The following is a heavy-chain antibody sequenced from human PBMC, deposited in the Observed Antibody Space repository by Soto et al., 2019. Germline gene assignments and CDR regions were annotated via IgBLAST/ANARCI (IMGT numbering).Heavy chain of an antibody. CDR1: GFTFNIYW. J-gene: IGHJ4*02. D-gene: IGHD1-1*01. V-gene: IGHV3-74*01. CDR2: IDNDGSAT. CDR3: ARDNWNSY. Sequence: EVQLVESGGGLVQPGGSLRLSCVASGFTFNIYWMHWVRQAPGKGLEWVSRIDNDGSATTYADSVKGRFTISRDNAKNTLFLQMHTLRVADTAVYYCARDNWNSYWGQGTLVTVSS.